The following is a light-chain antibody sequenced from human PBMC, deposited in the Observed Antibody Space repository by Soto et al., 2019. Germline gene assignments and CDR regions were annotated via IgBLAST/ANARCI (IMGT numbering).Light chain of an antibody. Sequence: QSVLTQPPSASGSPGQSVTISCSGTSSDIGAYNYVSWYQQHPGKAPKLLISEVTKRPSGVPDRFSGSKSGNTASLTVSGLQGDDEADYYCSSDGGNNNYVIFGGGTKLTVL. CDR2: EVT. CDR1: SSDIGAYNY. CDR3: SSDGGNNNYVI. J-gene: IGLJ2*01. V-gene: IGLV2-8*01.